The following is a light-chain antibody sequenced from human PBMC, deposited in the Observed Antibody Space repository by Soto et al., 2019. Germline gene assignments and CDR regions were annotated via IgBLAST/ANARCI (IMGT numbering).Light chain of an antibody. Sequence: EIVMTQSPATLSVSPGERATLSCRASQSVSSNSAWYQQKPGQAPRLLIYGASNRATGIPARFSGSGSGTEFTLTISSLQSEDFAVYYCQQYNNWPFTFGPGTKVDIK. V-gene: IGKV3-15*01. J-gene: IGKJ3*01. CDR3: QQYNNWPFT. CDR2: GAS. CDR1: QSVSSN.